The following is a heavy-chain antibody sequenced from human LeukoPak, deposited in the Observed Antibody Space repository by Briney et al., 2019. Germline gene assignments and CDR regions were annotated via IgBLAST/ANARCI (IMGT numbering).Heavy chain of an antibody. CDR3: ARGRGGFYYYYMDV. CDR1: GYTFTGYY. CDR2: INPNSGGT. J-gene: IGHJ6*03. V-gene: IGHV1-2*02. Sequence: ASVKVSCKASGYTFTGYYMHWVRQAPGQGLEWMGWINPNSGGTNYAQKFQGRVTMTRDTSISTAYMELSRLRSDDTAVYYCARGRGGFYYYYMDVWGKGTTLTVSS.